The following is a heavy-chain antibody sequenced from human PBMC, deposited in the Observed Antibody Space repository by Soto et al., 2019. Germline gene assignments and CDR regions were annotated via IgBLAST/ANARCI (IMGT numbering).Heavy chain of an antibody. CDR1: GGSISSGGYY. V-gene: IGHV4-31*03. Sequence: QVQLQESGPGLVKPSQTLSLTCTVSGGSISSGGYYWSWIRQHPGKGLEWIGYIYYSGSTYYNPSLKSRVTISVDTSKNQFSLKLSSVTAANTAVYYCARAGRITMIVAAMDVWGQGTTVTVSS. CDR2: IYYSGST. CDR3: ARAGRITMIVAAMDV. D-gene: IGHD3-22*01. J-gene: IGHJ6*02.